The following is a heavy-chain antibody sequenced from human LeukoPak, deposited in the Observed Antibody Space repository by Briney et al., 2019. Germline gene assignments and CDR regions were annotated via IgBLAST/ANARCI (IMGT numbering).Heavy chain of an antibody. J-gene: IGHJ3*02. V-gene: IGHV1-69*05. CDR3: AIYDSTRGGAFDI. D-gene: IGHD3-22*01. CDR2: IIPIFGTA. CDR1: GGTFSSYA. Sequence: SVKVSCKASGGTFSSYAISWVRQAPGQGLEWMGGIIPIFGTANYAQKFQGRVTITTDESTSTAYMELSSLRSEDTAVYYCAIYDSTRGGAFDIWGQGTMVTVSS.